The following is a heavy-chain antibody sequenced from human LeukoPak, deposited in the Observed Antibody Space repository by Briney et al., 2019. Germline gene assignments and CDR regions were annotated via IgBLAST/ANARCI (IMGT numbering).Heavy chain of an antibody. CDR3: ARGQYQLL. V-gene: IGHV3-48*01. Sequence: GVSLRLSCAASEFTFSSYSMNWVRQAPGKGLEWVSYITNSGNSKSYADTVKGRFTISRDNTKNSLYLQMNGLRAEDTAVYYCARGQYQLLWGKGALIIVSS. CDR1: EFTFSSYS. J-gene: IGHJ4*02. D-gene: IGHD2-2*01. CDR2: ITNSGNSK.